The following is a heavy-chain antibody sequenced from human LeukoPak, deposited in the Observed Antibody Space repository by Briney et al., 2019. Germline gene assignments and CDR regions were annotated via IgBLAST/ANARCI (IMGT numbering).Heavy chain of an antibody. D-gene: IGHD6-13*01. V-gene: IGHV1-2*02. CDR3: ARGLIAAAAPFDY. CDR1: GYIFTGYY. Sequence: ASVKVSCKASGYIFTGYYMHWVRQAPGQGLEWMGWINPNSGDTNYAQKFQGRVTMTRDTSISTAYMGLSSLRSEDTAVYYCARGLIAAAAPFDYWGQGTLVTVSS. J-gene: IGHJ4*02. CDR2: INPNSGDT.